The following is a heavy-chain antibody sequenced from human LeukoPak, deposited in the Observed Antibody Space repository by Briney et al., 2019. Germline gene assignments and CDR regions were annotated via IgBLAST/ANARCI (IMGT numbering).Heavy chain of an antibody. Sequence: SETLSLTCTVSGGSISSSSYYWGWIRQPPGKGLEWIGSIYYSGSTYYNPSLKSRVTISVDTSKNQFSLKLSSVTAADTAVYYCARQGKQWPLDYWGQGTLVTVSS. CDR2: IYYSGST. V-gene: IGHV4-39*01. D-gene: IGHD6-19*01. J-gene: IGHJ4*02. CDR1: GGSISSSSYY. CDR3: ARQGKQWPLDY.